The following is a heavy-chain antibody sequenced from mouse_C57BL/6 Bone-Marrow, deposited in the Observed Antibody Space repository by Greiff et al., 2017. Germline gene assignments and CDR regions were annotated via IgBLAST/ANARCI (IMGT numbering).Heavy chain of an antibody. Sequence: VHVKQSGAELVRPGASVKLSCTASGFNIKDDYIHWVKQRPEQGLEWIGWIDPEIGDTEYASKFQGKVTITSDTSSNTAYLQLSSLTSEDTAVYYCSSVDGNYFYFWGQGTPLTVAS. CDR3: SSVDGNYFYF. V-gene: IGHV14-4*01. D-gene: IGHD2-1*01. CDR2: IDPEIGDT. CDR1: GFNIKDDY. J-gene: IGHJ2*01.